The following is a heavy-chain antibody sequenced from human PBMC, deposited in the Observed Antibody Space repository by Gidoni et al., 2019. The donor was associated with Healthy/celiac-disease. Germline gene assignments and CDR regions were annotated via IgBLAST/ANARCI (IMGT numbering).Heavy chain of an antibody. CDR2: IYPGDSDT. D-gene: IGHD3-10*01. CDR3: ARHRGGTMVRGVIQWWFDP. J-gene: IGHJ5*02. V-gene: IGHV5-51*01. Sequence: EVQLVQSGAEVKKPGASLKISCKGSGYSFTSYWIGWVRQMPGKGLEWMGIIYPGDSDTRYSPSFQGQVTISADKSISTAYLQWSSLKASDTAMYYCARHRGGTMVRGVIQWWFDPWGQGTLVTVSS. CDR1: GYSFTSYW.